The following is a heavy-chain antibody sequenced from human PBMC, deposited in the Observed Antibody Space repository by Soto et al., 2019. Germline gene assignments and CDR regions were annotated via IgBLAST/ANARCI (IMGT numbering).Heavy chain of an antibody. V-gene: IGHV4-31*03. CDR1: GGSISSGGYY. CDR3: AMTTVTTFGVFWFDP. J-gene: IGHJ5*02. CDR2: IYYSGST. D-gene: IGHD4-17*01. Sequence: SETLSLTCTVSGGSISSGGYYWSWIRQHPGKGLEWIGYIYYSGSTYYNPSLKSRVTISVDTSKNQFSLKLSSVTAADTAVYYCAMTTVTTFGVFWFDPWGQGTLVTVAS.